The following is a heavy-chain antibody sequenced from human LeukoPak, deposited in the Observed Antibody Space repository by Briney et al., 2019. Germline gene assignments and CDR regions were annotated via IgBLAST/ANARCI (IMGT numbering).Heavy chain of an antibody. V-gene: IGHV2-70*01. D-gene: IGHD3-10*01. J-gene: IGHJ4*02. Sequence: SGPALVKPPQTLTLTCTFSGFSLSTSGMCVSWIRQPPGKALEWLALIDWDDDKYYTASLKTRLTISKDTSRNQVVLTMTNMDPVDTATYYCARMESYSTSEFGYWGQGTLVTVSS. CDR1: GFSLSTSGMC. CDR2: IDWDDDK. CDR3: ARMESYSTSEFGY.